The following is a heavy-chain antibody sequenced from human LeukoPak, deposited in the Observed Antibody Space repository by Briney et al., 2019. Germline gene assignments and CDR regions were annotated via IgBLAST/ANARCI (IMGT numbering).Heavy chain of an antibody. D-gene: IGHD6-6*01. CDR2: ITWNSGSF. V-gene: IGHV3-9*02. Sequence: GGSLRLSCAASGFTSDDYTMYWVRQAPGKGLEWVSSITWNSGSFAYAESVKGRFTISRDSAKNSVYLQMNSLRTEDTALYYCAKGYSSSSTVPYYFDYWGQGTLVTVSS. CDR1: GFTSDDYT. CDR3: AKGYSSSSTVPYYFDY. J-gene: IGHJ4*02.